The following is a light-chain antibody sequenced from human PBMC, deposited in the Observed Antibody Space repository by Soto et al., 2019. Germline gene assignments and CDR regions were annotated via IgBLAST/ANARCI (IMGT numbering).Light chain of an antibody. J-gene: IGLJ2*01. CDR3: QTWGTGIRV. CDR2: LNSDGSH. Sequence: QLVLTQSPSASASLGASVKLTWTLNSGHSSYAIAWHQQQPEKGPRFLMKLNSDGSHSKGDGIPDRFSGSSSGAERYLTISSLQSEDEADYYCQTWGTGIRVFGGGTKLTVL. V-gene: IGLV4-69*01. CDR1: SGHSSYA.